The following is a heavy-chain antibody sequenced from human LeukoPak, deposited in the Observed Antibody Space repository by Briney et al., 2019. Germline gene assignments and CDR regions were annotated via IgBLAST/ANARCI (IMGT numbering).Heavy chain of an antibody. CDR1: GGTFSSYA. D-gene: IGHD6-19*01. Sequence: SVKVSCKASGGTFSSYAISWVRQAPGQGLEWMGRIIPILGIANYAQKFQGRVTITADKSTSTAYMELSSLRSEDTAVYYCAREAGYSSGQDLDYWGQGTLVTVSS. CDR2: IIPILGIA. V-gene: IGHV1-69*04. CDR3: AREAGYSSGQDLDY. J-gene: IGHJ4*02.